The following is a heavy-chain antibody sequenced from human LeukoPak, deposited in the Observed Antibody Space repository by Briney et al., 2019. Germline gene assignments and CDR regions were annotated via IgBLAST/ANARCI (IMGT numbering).Heavy chain of an antibody. CDR1: GFTVSSNY. Sequence: GGSLRLSCAASGFTVSSNYMSWGRQAPGEGLECVSIIGGSGGSTYYAGSVKGWFTISRDNTKNTLYLQRNRLRAEDTAVYYCAKDPKRPVIDDYWSQGTLVTVSS. CDR3: AKDPKRPVIDDY. V-gene: IGHV3-23*01. CDR2: IGGSGGST. J-gene: IGHJ4*02.